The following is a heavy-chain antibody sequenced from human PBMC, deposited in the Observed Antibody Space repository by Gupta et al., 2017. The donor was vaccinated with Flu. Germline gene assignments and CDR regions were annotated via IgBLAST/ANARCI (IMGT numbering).Heavy chain of an antibody. J-gene: IGHJ2*01. CDR2: INQDGSGK. CDR3: ARDVTGGFFDL. V-gene: IGHV3-7*01. Sequence: WVRQAPGKGLEWVANINQDGSGKYYVDSVKGRFTISRDNAKNSLYLQMNSLRGDDTAVYYCARDVTGGFFDLWGRGSLITVSS.